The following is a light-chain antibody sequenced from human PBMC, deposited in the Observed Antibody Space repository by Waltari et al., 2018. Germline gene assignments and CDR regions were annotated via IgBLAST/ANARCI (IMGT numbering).Light chain of an antibody. CDR3: QNYVRLPAT. CDR1: QSVGST. Sequence: EIVLTQSPGTLSLSPGERATLSCRASQSVGSTLAWYQQKPGQPPRLLIYGASSRATGIPDRFSGSGSGTEFSLTIGRLEPEDFAVYYCQNYVRLPATFGQRTKVEIK. V-gene: IGKV3-20*01. CDR2: GAS. J-gene: IGKJ1*01.